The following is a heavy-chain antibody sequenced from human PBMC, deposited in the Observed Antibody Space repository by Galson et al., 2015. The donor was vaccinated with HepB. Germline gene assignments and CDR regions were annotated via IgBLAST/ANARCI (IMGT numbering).Heavy chain of an antibody. J-gene: IGHJ6*03. V-gene: IGHV1-69*01. Sequence: SCKASGGTFSSYAISWVRQAPGQGLEWMGGIIPIFGTANYAQKFQGRVTITADESTSTAYMELSSLRSEDTAVYYCAIGGYCTGGVCYGYYYYYMDVWGKGTTVTVSS. CDR1: GGTFSSYA. D-gene: IGHD2-8*02. CDR3: AIGGYCTGGVCYGYYYYYMDV. CDR2: IIPIFGTA.